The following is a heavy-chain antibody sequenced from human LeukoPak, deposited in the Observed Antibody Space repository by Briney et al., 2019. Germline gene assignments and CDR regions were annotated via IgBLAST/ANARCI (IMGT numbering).Heavy chain of an antibody. CDR1: GYTFTNYG. CDR2: ISAYNGNT. V-gene: IGHV1-18*01. CDR3: ARDLEWYYDILTGYHYYYYMDV. J-gene: IGHJ6*03. D-gene: IGHD3-9*01. Sequence: ASVKVSCKASGYTFTNYGISWVRQAPGQGLEWMGWISAYNGNTNYAQKFQGRVTMTRDTSISTAYMELSRLRSDDTAVYYCARDLEWYYDILTGYHYYYYMDVWGKGTTVTVSS.